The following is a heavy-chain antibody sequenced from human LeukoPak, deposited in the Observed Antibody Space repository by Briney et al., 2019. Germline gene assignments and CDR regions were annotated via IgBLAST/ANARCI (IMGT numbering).Heavy chain of an antibody. Sequence: SETLSLTCTVSGGSISSGPYYWGWIRQPPGKGLEWIGNIYYGENTYYNPSLKSRVTISIDTSKNQFYLKLSSLTAADTAVYYCAHPGYSSSWYPDNDAFDIWGQGTMVTVSS. CDR1: GGSISSGPYY. CDR3: AHPGYSSSWYPDNDAFDI. J-gene: IGHJ3*02. V-gene: IGHV4-39*01. D-gene: IGHD6-13*01. CDR2: IYYGENT.